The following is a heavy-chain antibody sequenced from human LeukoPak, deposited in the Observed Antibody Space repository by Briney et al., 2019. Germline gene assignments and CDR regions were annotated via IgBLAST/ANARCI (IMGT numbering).Heavy chain of an antibody. Sequence: GGSLRLSCAASGFNFANHAMSWVRQTPGKGLEWVSAISGGGDITYYADSVTGRFTISRDNAKNTLYLQMNSLRAEDTAVYYCARRSSGSPPYYFGYWGQGTLVTVSS. CDR1: GFNFANHA. J-gene: IGHJ4*02. CDR3: ARRSSGSPPYYFGY. CDR2: ISGGGDIT. V-gene: IGHV3-23*01. D-gene: IGHD1-26*01.